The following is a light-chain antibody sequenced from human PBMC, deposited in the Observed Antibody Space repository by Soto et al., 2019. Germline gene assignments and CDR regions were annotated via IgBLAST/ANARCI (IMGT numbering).Light chain of an antibody. J-gene: IGLJ2*01. CDR3: SSYAGSKGV. CDR1: SSDVGGYNY. V-gene: IGLV2-8*01. CDR2: EVS. Sequence: QSALTQPPSASGSPGQSVTISCTRTSSDVGGYNYVSWYQQHPGKAPTLMIYEVSKRPSGVPDRFSGSKSGNTASLTVSGLQAEDEADYYCSSYAGSKGVFGGGTKLTV.